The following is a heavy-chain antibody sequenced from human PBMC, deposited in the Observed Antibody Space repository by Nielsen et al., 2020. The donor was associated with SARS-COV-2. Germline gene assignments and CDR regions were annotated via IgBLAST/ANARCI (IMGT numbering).Heavy chain of an antibody. CDR2: IKQDGSEK. D-gene: IGHD6-13*01. CDR3: ERDLYISSSWHGGLFDY. V-gene: IGHV3-7*01. Sequence: GGSLRLSCAAAGFTFSSYWMSWVRQAPGKGLEWVANIKQDGSEKYYVDSVKGRFTISRDNAKNSLYLQMNSLRAEDTAVYYCERDLYISSSWHGGLFDYWGQGTLVTVSS. J-gene: IGHJ4*02. CDR1: GFTFSSYW.